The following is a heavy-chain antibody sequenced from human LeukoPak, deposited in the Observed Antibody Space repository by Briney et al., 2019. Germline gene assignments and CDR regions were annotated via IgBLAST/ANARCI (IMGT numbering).Heavy chain of an antibody. CDR3: ARSQSQSGSYRYYFTY. V-gene: IGHV4-61*08. J-gene: IGHJ4*02. CDR2: MYYSGNS. D-gene: IGHD1-26*01. Sequence: SETLSLTCSVSGVSVGSAGYYWTWIRQPPGKGLEWIGYMYYSGNSNYNPFLKSRVTMSLDPSKNRFSLKLSSVTAGDTAVYYCARSQSQSGSYRYYFTYWGQGTLVTVSS. CDR1: GVSVGSAGYY.